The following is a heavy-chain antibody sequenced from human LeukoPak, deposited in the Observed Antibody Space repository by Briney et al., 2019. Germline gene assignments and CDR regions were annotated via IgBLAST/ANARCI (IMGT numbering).Heavy chain of an antibody. Sequence: GGSLRLSCAASGFTFSTYGMHWVRQAPGKGLEWVASIRYDGSNKYYADSVKGRYTISRDNSKNTLYLQMNSLRPEDTAVYAKVNKGGYDSFDYWGQGTLVTVSS. CDR2: IRYDGSNK. J-gene: IGHJ4*02. D-gene: IGHD5-12*01. CDR3: VNKGGYDSFDY. V-gene: IGHV3-30*02. CDR1: GFTFSTYG.